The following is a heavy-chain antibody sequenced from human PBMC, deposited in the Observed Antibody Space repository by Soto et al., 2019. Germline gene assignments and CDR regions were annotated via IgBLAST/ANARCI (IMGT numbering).Heavy chain of an antibody. CDR2: INPNSGGT. CDR3: ARVWGSSGWAPGDY. CDR1: GYTFTGYY. J-gene: IGHJ4*02. Sequence: ASVKVSCKASGYTFTGYYMHWVRQAPGQGLEWMGWINPNSGGTNYAQKFQGRVTMTRDTSISTAYMELSRLRSDDTAVYYCARVWGSSGWAPGDYWGQGTLVTVSS. D-gene: IGHD6-19*01. V-gene: IGHV1-2*02.